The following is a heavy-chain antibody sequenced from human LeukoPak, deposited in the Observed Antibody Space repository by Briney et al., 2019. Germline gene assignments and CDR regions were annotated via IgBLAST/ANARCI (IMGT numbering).Heavy chain of an antibody. CDR3: ARGSSRLTVAGTMGGSYFDY. V-gene: IGHV4-30-4*08. Sequence: SQTLSLTCTVSGGSISSGDYYWSWIRQPPGKGVEWIGYIYYSGSTYYNPSLKSRVTISVDKSKNQFSLKLSSVTAADTAVYYCARGSSRLTVAGTMGGSYFDYWGQGTLVTVSS. CDR1: GGSISSGDYY. J-gene: IGHJ4*02. CDR2: IYYSGST. D-gene: IGHD6-19*01.